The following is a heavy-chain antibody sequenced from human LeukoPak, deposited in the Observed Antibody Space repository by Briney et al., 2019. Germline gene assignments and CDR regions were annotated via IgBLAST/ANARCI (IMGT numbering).Heavy chain of an antibody. CDR3: ARGASSGYRIDY. CDR1: GFTFNNYW. Sequence: QTGGSLRLSCAASGFTFNNYWMHWVRQAPGKGLVWVSRISKDGGTTNYADSVKGRFTISRDNAKNTLYLQMNSLTAEDTALYYCARGASSGYRIDYWGQGTLVTVSS. V-gene: IGHV3-74*01. CDR2: ISKDGGTT. D-gene: IGHD5-18*01. J-gene: IGHJ4*02.